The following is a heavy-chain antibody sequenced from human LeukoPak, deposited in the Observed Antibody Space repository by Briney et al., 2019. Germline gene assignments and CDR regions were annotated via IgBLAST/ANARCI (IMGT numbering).Heavy chain of an antibody. CDR2: IYYSGST. V-gene: IGHV4-59*01. D-gene: IGHD5-18*01. J-gene: IGHJ3*02. CDR3: ARSGYSYGADAFEI. Sequence: EPSETLSLTCTVSGGSISSYYWSWIRQPPGKGLEWIGYIYYSGSTKYNPSLKSRVTISVDTFKNQFSLKLSSVTAADTAVYYCARSGYSYGADAFEIWGQGTMVTVSS. CDR1: GGSISSYY.